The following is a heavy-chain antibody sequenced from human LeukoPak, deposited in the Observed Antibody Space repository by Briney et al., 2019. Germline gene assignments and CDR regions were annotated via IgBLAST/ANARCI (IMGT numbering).Heavy chain of an antibody. V-gene: IGHV4-39*01. CDR2: IYYSGST. Sequence: SETLSLTCTVSGGSISSSSYYWGWIRQPPGKGLEWIGSIYYSGSTYYNPSLKSRFTISVDTSKNQFSLKLSSVTAADTAVYYCARGVRRIQLWPTGAYYFDYWGQGTLVTVSS. J-gene: IGHJ4*02. CDR1: GGSISSSSYY. D-gene: IGHD5-18*01. CDR3: ARGVRRIQLWPTGAYYFDY.